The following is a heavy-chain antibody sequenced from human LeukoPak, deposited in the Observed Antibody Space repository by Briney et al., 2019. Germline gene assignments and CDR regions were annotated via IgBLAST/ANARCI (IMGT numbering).Heavy chain of an antibody. CDR1: GYTFSTYG. CDR2: TSTNNGYT. V-gene: IGHV1-18*01. CDR3: ARVYNILTGYSTYYYYMDV. Sequence: ASVKVSCKASGYTFSTYGISWVRQAPGQGLEWMGWTSTNNGYTNYVQSLQGRVTMTADTSTSTAYMELRSLRSDDTAVYYCARVYNILTGYSTYYYYMDVWGKGTTVTVSS. J-gene: IGHJ6*03. D-gene: IGHD3-9*01.